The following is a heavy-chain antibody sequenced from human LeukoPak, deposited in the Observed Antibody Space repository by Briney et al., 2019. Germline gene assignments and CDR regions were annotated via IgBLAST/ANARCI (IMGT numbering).Heavy chain of an antibody. CDR2: IRYDGSNK. Sequence: GGSLRLSCAASGFTFSSYGMHWVRQAPGKGLEWVAFIRYDGSNKYYADSVKGRFTISRDNSKNTLYLQMNSLRAEDTAVYYCAKGEEVSIVPDAFDIWGQGTMVTVSS. J-gene: IGHJ3*02. CDR3: AKGEEVSIVPDAFDI. CDR1: GFTFSSYG. D-gene: IGHD2-2*01. V-gene: IGHV3-30*02.